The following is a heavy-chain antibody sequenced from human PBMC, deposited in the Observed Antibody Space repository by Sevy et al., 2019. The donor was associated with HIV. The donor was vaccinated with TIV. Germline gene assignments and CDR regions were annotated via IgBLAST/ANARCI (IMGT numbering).Heavy chain of an antibody. Sequence: GGSLSLSCAASGFTFSTYSMNWVRQAPGKGLEWVLYISSSSRTIFYADSVKGRFTVSRDNAKKSLYLQMDSLTAEDTAVYYCARDEQTYGDYDYFDYWGQGTLVTVSS. J-gene: IGHJ4*02. V-gene: IGHV3-48*01. CDR3: ARDEQTYGDYDYFDY. CDR1: GFTFSTYS. CDR2: ISSSSRTI. D-gene: IGHD4-17*01.